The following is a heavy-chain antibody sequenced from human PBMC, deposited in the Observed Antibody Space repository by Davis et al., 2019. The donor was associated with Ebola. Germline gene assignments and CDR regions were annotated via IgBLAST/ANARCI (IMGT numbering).Heavy chain of an antibody. CDR3: ARGARVVAWGMDV. V-gene: IGHV4-61*01. CDR1: GGSVNSGSYY. Sequence: MPSETLSLTCTVSGGSVNSGSYYWTWIRQPPGKGLEWIGNVYYSGTTTYNPSLKSPVTISVDTSENQFSLNLISVTAADTAVYYCARGARVVAWGMDVWGQGTTVTVSS. J-gene: IGHJ6*02. D-gene: IGHD2-15*01. CDR2: VYYSGTT.